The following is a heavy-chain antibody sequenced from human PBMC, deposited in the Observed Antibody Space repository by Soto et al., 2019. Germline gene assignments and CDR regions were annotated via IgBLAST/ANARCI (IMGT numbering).Heavy chain of an antibody. Sequence: VKVSCKASGYTFTSYYMHWVRQAPGQGLEWMGIINPSGGSTSYAQKFQGRVTMTRDTSTSTVYMELSSLRSEDTAVYYCARGWYPQEALIWSGYTWDLDYWGQGTLVTVSS. CDR1: GYTFTSYY. V-gene: IGHV1-46*03. D-gene: IGHD3-3*01. CDR2: INPSGGST. J-gene: IGHJ4*02. CDR3: ARGWYPQEALIWSGYTWDLDY.